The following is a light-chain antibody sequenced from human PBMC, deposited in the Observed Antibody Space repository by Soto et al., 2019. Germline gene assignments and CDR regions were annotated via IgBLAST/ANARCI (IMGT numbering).Light chain of an antibody. CDR3: QQYNNWPVT. Sequence: ELVLTQSPGTLSLSPGERATLSCRASRDVSSNYLAWYQQKPGQAPRLLIYGASGRATGIPDRFSGSGSGTEFTLTISGLQSEDFATYYCQQYNNWPVTFGGGTKVDIK. V-gene: IGKV3D-15*01. CDR2: GAS. J-gene: IGKJ4*01. CDR1: RDVSSN.